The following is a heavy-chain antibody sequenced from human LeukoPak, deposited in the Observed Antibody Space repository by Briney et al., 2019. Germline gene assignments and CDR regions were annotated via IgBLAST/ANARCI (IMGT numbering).Heavy chain of an antibody. CDR1: GFTLNNYG. J-gene: IGHJ4*02. Sequence: GGSLRLSCATYGFTLNNYGMNWVRQAPGKGLEWVSLSSGTSVYTQYADSVKGRFTVSRDDAKKSVYLQMNSLRPEDTGVYYCARGVFDYWGQGILVTVSS. CDR3: ARGVFDY. V-gene: IGHV3-21*01. D-gene: IGHD3-16*01. CDR2: SSGTSVYT.